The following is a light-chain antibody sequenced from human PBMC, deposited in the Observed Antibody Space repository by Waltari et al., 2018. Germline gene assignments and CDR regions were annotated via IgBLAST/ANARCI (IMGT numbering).Light chain of an antibody. V-gene: IGLV2-23*02. CDR1: SSDVGGYNL. CDR3: CSYAGSDTVI. J-gene: IGLJ2*01. Sequence: QSALTQPAAVSGSPGQPIAISCPGTSSDVGGYNLFSWYQQHPGKAPKLIIYDVHKRPSGIPHRFSGSKSGNSASLTISGLHTEDEADYYCCSYAGSDTVIFGGGTKLTV. CDR2: DVH.